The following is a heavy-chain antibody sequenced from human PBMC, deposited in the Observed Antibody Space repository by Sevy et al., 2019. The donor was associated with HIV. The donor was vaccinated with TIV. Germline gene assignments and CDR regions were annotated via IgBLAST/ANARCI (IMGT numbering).Heavy chain of an antibody. Sequence: GGSLRLSCAASGFTFSSYSMNWVRQAPGKGLEWVSSISSSSSYIYYADSVKGRFTISRDNAKNSLYLQMNSLRAEDTAVYYCARDRGIAVATDAFDIWGQGTMVIVSS. CDR2: ISSSSSYI. V-gene: IGHV3-21*01. CDR3: ARDRGIAVATDAFDI. CDR1: GFTFSSYS. D-gene: IGHD6-19*01. J-gene: IGHJ3*02.